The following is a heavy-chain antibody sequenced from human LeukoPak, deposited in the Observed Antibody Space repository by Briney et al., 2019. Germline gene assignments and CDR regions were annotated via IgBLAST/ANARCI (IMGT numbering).Heavy chain of an antibody. V-gene: IGHV3-23*01. CDR2: ISGSGDST. CDR1: GFTFSSYA. CDR3: ARDLLVVVPAAILGIEPYGMDV. D-gene: IGHD2-2*01. J-gene: IGHJ6*02. Sequence: PGGSLRLSCAASGFTFSSYAMSWVRQAPGKGLEWVSAISGSGDSTYYADSVKGRFTTPRDNSKNTLYLQMNSLRAEDTAVYYCARDLLVVVPAAILGIEPYGMDVWGQGTTVTVSS.